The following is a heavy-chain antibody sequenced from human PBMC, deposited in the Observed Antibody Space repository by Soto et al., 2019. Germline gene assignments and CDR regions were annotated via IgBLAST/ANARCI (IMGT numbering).Heavy chain of an antibody. J-gene: IGHJ5*02. CDR3: ARETWNTHGRHYRLEP. Sequence: SETLSLTCIVSGGSAMNYYWTWIRQTPEKGLEWIGDISHTGKTNYNPSLESRVTMAMDLSGNQFSLKLRSVTAADSALYFCARETWNTHGRHYRLEPWGLGTLVTVSS. CDR2: ISHTGKT. D-gene: IGHD1-1*01. CDR1: GGSAMNYY. V-gene: IGHV4-59*02.